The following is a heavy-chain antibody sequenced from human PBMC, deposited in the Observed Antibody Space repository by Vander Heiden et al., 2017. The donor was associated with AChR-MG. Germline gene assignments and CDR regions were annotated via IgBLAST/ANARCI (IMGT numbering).Heavy chain of an antibody. CDR2: INPNSGGT. Sequence: QVQLVQSGAEVKKPGASVKVSCKASGYTFTGYYMHWVRQAPGQGLEWMGWINPNSGGTNYAQKFQGRVTMTRDTSISTAYMELSRLRSDDTAVYYCARDLRVMTTVTRFDYWGQGTLVTVSS. CDR3: ARDLRVMTTVTRFDY. CDR1: GYTFTGYY. D-gene: IGHD4-17*01. J-gene: IGHJ4*02. V-gene: IGHV1-2*02.